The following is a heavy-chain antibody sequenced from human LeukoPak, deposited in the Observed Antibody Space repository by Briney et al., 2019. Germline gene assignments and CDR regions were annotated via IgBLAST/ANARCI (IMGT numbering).Heavy chain of an antibody. CDR1: GFTFSSYS. D-gene: IGHD1-1*01. CDR3: ARDSYNWNDVGSWSDY. V-gene: IGHV3-21*01. CDR2: ISSSSSYI. Sequence: GGSLRLSCAASGFTFSSYSMNWVRQAPGKGLEWVSSISSSSSYIYYADSVKGRFTISRDNAKNSLYLQMNSLRAEDTAVYYCARDSYNWNDVGSWSDYWGQGTLVTASS. J-gene: IGHJ4*02.